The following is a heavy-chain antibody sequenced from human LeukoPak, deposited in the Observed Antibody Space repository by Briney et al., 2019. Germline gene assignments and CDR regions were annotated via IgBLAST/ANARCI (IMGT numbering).Heavy chain of an antibody. CDR1: GGSISSGGYY. CDR3: ARLPDDYDSSGPFDY. Sequence: SQTLSLTCTVSGGSISSGGYYWSWIRQHPGKGLEWIGYIYYSGSTYYNPSLKSRVTISVDTSKNQFSLKLSSVTAADTAVYYCARLPDDYDSSGPFDYWGQGTLVTVSS. CDR2: IYYSGST. V-gene: IGHV4-31*03. J-gene: IGHJ4*02. D-gene: IGHD3-22*01.